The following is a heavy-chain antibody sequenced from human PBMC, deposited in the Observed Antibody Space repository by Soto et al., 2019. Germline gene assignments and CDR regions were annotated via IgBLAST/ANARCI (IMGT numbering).Heavy chain of an antibody. J-gene: IGHJ4*02. CDR3: AREGGVYGGHFDY. D-gene: IGHD4-17*01. CDR2: ISSSSSTI. Sequence: EVQLVESGGGLVQPGGSLRLSCAASGFTFSSYSMNWVRQAPGKGLEWVSYISSSSSTIYYAESVKGRFTISRDNAKDSLYLQMNSMRDEDTAVYYCAREGGVYGGHFDYWGQGTLVTVSS. V-gene: IGHV3-48*02. CDR1: GFTFSSYS.